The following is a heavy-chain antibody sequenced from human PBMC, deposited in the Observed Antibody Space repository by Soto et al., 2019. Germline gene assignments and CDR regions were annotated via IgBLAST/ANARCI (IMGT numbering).Heavy chain of an antibody. Sequence: EVQLVESGGGLVQPGGSLRLSCAVSGLTFSKYWMNWVRQAPGKGLVWVSRINSDGSSTDYADSVKGRFTISRDNAKNTLYLEMNSLRAEDTAVYYCGRGGRIVAAASVDWGQGTLVTVSS. CDR3: GRGGRIVAAASVD. CDR1: GLTFSKYW. V-gene: IGHV3-74*01. J-gene: IGHJ4*02. CDR2: INSDGSST. D-gene: IGHD6-25*01.